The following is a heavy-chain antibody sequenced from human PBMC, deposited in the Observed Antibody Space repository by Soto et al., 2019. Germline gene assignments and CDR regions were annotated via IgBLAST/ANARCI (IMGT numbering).Heavy chain of an antibody. CDR3: ARRHLVEDAFDI. CDR1: GYSFTSYW. D-gene: IGHD6-6*01. Sequence: PGESLKISCKGSGYSFTSYWVGWVRQMPGKGLEWMGIIYPGDSDTKYSPSFQGQVTISADKSIITAYLQWSSLKASDTAMYYCARRHLVEDAFDIWGQGTMVTVSS. CDR2: IYPGDSDT. J-gene: IGHJ3*02. V-gene: IGHV5-51*01.